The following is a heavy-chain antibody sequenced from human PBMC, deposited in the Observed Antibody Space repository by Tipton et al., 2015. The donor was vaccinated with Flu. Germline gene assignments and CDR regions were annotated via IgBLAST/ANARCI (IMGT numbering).Heavy chain of an antibody. CDR1: GFTFSSYA. CDR3: ARGRSLVVEAATDY. CDR2: ISYDGSNK. Sequence: RSLRLSCAASGFTFSSYAMHWVRQAPGKGLEWVAVISYDGSNKYYADSVKGRFTISRDNSKNTLYLQMNSLRAEDTAVYYCARGRSLVVEAATDYWGQGTLVTVSS. D-gene: IGHD2-15*01. J-gene: IGHJ4*02. V-gene: IGHV3-30*01.